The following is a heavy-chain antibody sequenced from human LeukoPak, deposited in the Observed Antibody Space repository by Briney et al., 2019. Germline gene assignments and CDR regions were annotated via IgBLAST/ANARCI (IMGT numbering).Heavy chain of an antibody. V-gene: IGHV3-74*01. D-gene: IGHD3-22*01. CDR1: GFTFSSYW. Sequence: GGSLRLSCAASGFTFSSYWMHWVRQVPGKGLVWVSRINSDGSSISYADSVKGRFTISRDNAKNTLYLQMNSLRAEDTAVYYCVREGDGSGYYSISLVYWGQGTLVSVSS. CDR2: INSDGSSI. CDR3: VREGDGSGYYSISLVY. J-gene: IGHJ4*02.